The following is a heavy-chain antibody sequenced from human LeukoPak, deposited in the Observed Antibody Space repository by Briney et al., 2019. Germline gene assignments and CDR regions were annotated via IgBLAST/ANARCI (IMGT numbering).Heavy chain of an antibody. CDR3: ARGGRVLGYCSGGSCYDQVAFDI. Sequence: PGGSLRLSCAASGFTFSSYDMHWVRQATGKGLEWVSAIGTAGDTYYPGSVKGRFTISRENAKNSLYLQMNSLRAGDTAVYYCARGGRVLGYCSGGSCYDQVAFDIWGQGTMVTVSS. CDR2: IGTAGDT. V-gene: IGHV3-13*01. J-gene: IGHJ3*02. D-gene: IGHD2-15*01. CDR1: GFTFSSYD.